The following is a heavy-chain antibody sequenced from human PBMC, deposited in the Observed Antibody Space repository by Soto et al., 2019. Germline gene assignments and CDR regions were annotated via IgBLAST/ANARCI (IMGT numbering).Heavy chain of an antibody. CDR3: ASGKGGCNGVFDM. J-gene: IGHJ3*02. CDR1: GYTFTTYY. D-gene: IGHD1-1*01. Sequence: GASVKVSFKASGYTFTTYYMNWVRQAPGQGLECMGIINPSGVSTSYAQKFQGRVTMTRDTSTNTVYMELSSLRSEDTALYYCASGKGGCNGVFDMWGEGIMVTVS. V-gene: IGHV1-46*01. CDR2: INPSGVST.